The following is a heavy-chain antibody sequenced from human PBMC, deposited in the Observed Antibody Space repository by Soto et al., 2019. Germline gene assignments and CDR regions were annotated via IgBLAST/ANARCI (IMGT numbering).Heavy chain of an antibody. Sequence: ASVKVSCKASGYTFTSYDINWVRQATGQGLEWMGWMNPNSGNTGYAQKFQGRVTMTRNTSISTAYMELSSLRSEDTAVYYCARLAGGGYYDFWSGFVAYYMDVWGKGTTVTVSS. D-gene: IGHD3-3*01. V-gene: IGHV1-8*01. CDR2: MNPNSGNT. CDR3: ARLAGGGYYDFWSGFVAYYMDV. CDR1: GYTFTSYD. J-gene: IGHJ6*03.